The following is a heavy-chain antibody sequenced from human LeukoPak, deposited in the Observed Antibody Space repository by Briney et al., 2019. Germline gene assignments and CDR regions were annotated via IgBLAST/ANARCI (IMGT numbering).Heavy chain of an antibody. J-gene: IGHJ4*02. CDR3: ARLTLSANDWCYDY. D-gene: IGHD5-12*01. CDR1: GFTFSAYW. CDR2: IKEDGSEK. Sequence: GGSLRLSCAASGFTFSAYWMRWVRQTPGKGLEWVASIKEDGSEKYYVDSVKGRFTISRDNAKNSLYLQMNSLRAEDTAVYYCARLTLSANDWCYDYWGQGTLVTVSS. V-gene: IGHV3-7*01.